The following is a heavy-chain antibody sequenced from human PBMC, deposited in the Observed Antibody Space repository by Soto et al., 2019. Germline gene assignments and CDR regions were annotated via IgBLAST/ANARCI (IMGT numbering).Heavy chain of an antibody. CDR2: ISYDGSNK. D-gene: IGHD3-22*01. CDR1: GFTFSSYA. CDR3: ARDPFYDSSGYLNWFDP. V-gene: IGHV3-30-3*01. J-gene: IGHJ5*02. Sequence: QVQLVESGGGVVQPGRSLRLSCAASGFTFSSYAMHWVRQAAGKGLEWVAVISYDGSNKYYADSVKGRFTISRDNSKNTLHLQMNSLRSEDTAVYYCARDPFYDSSGYLNWFDPWGQGTLVTVSS.